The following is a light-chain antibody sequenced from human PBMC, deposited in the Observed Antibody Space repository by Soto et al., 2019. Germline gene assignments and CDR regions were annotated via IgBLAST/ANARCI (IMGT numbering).Light chain of an antibody. CDR1: QSVRSSY. CDR2: AAS. J-gene: IGKJ1*01. V-gene: IGKV3-20*01. Sequence: EIVLTQSPDTLSLSPGESATLSCRASQSVRSSYLAWYQQTPGQTPRLLIYAASSRATGIPDRFSGSGSGTDFSLTISRLEPEDFAVYYCQQYGSSPRTFGRGTKVDIK. CDR3: QQYGSSPRT.